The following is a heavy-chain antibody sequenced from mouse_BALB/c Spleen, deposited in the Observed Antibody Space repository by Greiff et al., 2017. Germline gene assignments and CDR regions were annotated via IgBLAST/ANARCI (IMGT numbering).Heavy chain of an antibody. J-gene: IGHJ2*01. D-gene: IGHD1-2*01. CDR2: IYPGDGDT. CDR3: VRRPFDY. V-gene: IGHV1-87*01. Sequence: QVQLKQSGAELARPGASVKLSCTASGYTFTSYWMQWVKQRPGQGLEWIGAIYPGDGDTRYTQKFKGKATLTADKSSSTAYMQLSSLASEDSAVYYCVRRPFDYGGQGTTLTVSS. CDR1: GYTFTSYW.